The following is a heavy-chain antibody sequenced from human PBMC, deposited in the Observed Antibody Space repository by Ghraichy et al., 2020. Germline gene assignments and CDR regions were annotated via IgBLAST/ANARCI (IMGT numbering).Heavy chain of an antibody. CDR2: IKQDGSEK. V-gene: IGHV3-7*01. CDR3: ASEGGDGSGSYDY. J-gene: IGHJ4*02. D-gene: IGHD3-10*01. CDR1: GFTFSSYW. Sequence: GGSLRLSCAASGFTFSSYWMSWVRQAPGKGLEWVANIKQDGSEKYYVDSVKGRFTISRDNAKNSLYLQMNSLSAEDTAVYYCASEGGDGSGSYDYWGQGTLVTVSS.